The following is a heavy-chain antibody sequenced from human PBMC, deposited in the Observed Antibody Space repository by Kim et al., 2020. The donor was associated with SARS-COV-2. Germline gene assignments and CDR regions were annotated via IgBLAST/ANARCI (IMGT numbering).Heavy chain of an antibody. CDR2: M. J-gene: IGHJ4*02. D-gene: IGHD1-20*01. CDR3: ARGDNWNGFDY. V-gene: IGHV3-21*01. Sequence: MYYAEAANARLPISRDKATNSLYLQMNSLRAEDTAVYYCARGDNWNGFDYWGQGTLVTVSS.